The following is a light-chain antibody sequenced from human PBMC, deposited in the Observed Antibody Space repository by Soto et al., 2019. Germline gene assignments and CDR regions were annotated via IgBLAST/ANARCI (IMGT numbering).Light chain of an antibody. CDR1: QSFGSSS. CDR3: QQYGSSPPT. CDR2: GAS. Sequence: EIGLTQSPGTLSLSPGERATLSCRASQSFGSSSLAWYQQKPGQAPRLLIYGASSRATGIPDRFSGSGSGTDFTLTISRLEPEDLAVYYWQQYGSSPPTFGQGTKLEIK. J-gene: IGKJ2*01. V-gene: IGKV3-20*01.